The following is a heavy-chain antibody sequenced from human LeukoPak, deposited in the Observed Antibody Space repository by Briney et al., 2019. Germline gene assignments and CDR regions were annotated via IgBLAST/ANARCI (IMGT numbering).Heavy chain of an antibody. CDR2: INPNSGGT. CDR3: ARDLYYSSSWTYYYYGMDV. CDR1: GYTFTGYY. V-gene: IGHV1-2*04. D-gene: IGHD6-13*01. J-gene: IGHJ6*02. Sequence: ASVKVSCKASGYTFTGYYMHWVRQAPGQGLEWMGWINPNSGGTNYAQKFQGWVTMTRDTSISTAYMELSRLRSDDTAVYYCARDLYYSSSWTYYYYGMDVWGQGTTVTVS.